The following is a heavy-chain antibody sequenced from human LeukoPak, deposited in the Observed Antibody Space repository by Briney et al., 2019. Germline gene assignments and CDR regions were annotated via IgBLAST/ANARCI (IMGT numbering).Heavy chain of an antibody. D-gene: IGHD3-10*01. CDR3: AKEAMVRGVFDY. J-gene: IGHJ4*02. CDR2: IRYDGSNK. Sequence: GSLGLSCAASGFTFSSYGMHWVRQAPGKGLEWVAVIRYDGSNKYYADSVKGRFTISRDNSKNTLYLQMNSLRAEDTAVYYCAKEAMVRGVFDYWGQGTLVTVSS. CDR1: GFTFSSYG. V-gene: IGHV3-33*06.